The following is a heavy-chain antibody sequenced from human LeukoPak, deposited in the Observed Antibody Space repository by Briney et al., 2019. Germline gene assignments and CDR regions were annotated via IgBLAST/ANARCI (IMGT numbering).Heavy chain of an antibody. CDR1: GFTFSSYA. D-gene: IGHD5-18*01. J-gene: IGHJ4*02. V-gene: IGHV3-7*01. CDR3: ARDLSGVTGYTYGRGIDY. Sequence: GGSLRLSCAASGFTFSSYAMHWVRQAPGRGLEWVANIKKDGSEKYYVDSVKGRFTISRDNAKTSLYLQMNSLRAEDTAVYYCARDLSGVTGYTYGRGIDYWGQGTLVTVSS. CDR2: IKKDGSEK.